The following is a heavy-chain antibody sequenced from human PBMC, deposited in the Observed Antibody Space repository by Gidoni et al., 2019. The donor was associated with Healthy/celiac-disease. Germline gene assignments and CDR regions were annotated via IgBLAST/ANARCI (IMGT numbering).Heavy chain of an antibody. CDR1: GGSVSSGSSY. D-gene: IGHD3-22*01. J-gene: IGHJ6*02. CDR3: ARDPYYYDSSGYYRYYYYYGMDV. CDR2: IYYSGST. Sequence: QVQLQESGPGLVKPSETLSLTCTVSGGSVSSGSSYWSWIRQPPGKGLEWIGYIYYSGSTNYNPSLKSRVTISVHTSKNQFSLKLSSVTAADTAVYYCARDPYYYDSSGYYRYYYYYGMDVWGQGTTVTVSS. V-gene: IGHV4-61*01.